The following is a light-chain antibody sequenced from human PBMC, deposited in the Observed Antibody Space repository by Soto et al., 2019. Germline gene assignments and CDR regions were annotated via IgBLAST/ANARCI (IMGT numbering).Light chain of an antibody. J-gene: IGLJ2*01. CDR2: DDT. Sequence: SYELTQSPSMSVAPGQTATITCGGNNIGSKSVQWYQQKSGQAPVLVVYDDTDRPSGIPERFSGSNSGNTATLTISRVEAEDEADYSCQVWDSGPDHVVFGGGTKLTVL. CDR3: QVWDSGPDHVV. CDR1: NIGSKS. V-gene: IGLV3-21*02.